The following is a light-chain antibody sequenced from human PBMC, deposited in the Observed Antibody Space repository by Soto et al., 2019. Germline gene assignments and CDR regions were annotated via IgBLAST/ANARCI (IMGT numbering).Light chain of an antibody. V-gene: IGLV2-11*01. CDR2: DVS. CDR1: SSYVGGYNY. CDR3: AAWDDSLNGYV. Sequence: QSVLTQPRSVSGSPGQSVTISCTGTSSYVGGYNYVSWYQQHPGKAPKLMIYDVSKRPSGVPDRFSGSKSGTSASLAISGLQSDDEADYYCAAWDDSLNGYVFATGTKVTGL. J-gene: IGLJ1*01.